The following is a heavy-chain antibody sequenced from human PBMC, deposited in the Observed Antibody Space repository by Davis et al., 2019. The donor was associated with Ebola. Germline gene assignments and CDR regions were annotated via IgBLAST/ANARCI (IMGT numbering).Heavy chain of an antibody. CDR3: ARVVGCSGGSCYSGFDP. CDR1: GGSISSYY. CDR2: NYYSGST. J-gene: IGHJ5*02. V-gene: IGHV4-59*01. D-gene: IGHD2-15*01. Sequence: MPSETLSLTCTVSGGSISSYYWSWIRQPPGKGLEWIGYNYYSGSTNYNPSLKSRVTISVDTSKNQFSLKLSSVTAADTAVYYCARVVGCSGGSCYSGFDPWGQGTLVTVSS.